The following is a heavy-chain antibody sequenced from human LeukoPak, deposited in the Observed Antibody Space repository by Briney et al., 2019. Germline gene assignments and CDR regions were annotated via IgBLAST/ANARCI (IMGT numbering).Heavy chain of an antibody. V-gene: IGHV1-18*01. CDR3: ARDPAYCGGDCYRYYGMDV. J-gene: IGHJ6*02. D-gene: IGHD2-21*02. CDR2: ISAYNGNT. CDR1: GYTFTSYG. Sequence: GASVKVSCKASGYTFTSYGISWVRQAPGQGLEWMGWISAYNGNTNYAQKLQGRVTMTTDTSTSTAYMELRSLRSDDTAVYYCARDPAYCGGDCYRYYGMDVWGQGTTVTVSS.